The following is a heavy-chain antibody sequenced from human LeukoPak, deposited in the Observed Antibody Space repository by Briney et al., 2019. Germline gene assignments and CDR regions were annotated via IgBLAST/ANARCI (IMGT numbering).Heavy chain of an antibody. CDR2: INHSGST. CDR3: ARGPSIVVVPAAIRSWFDP. CDR1: GGSFSGYY. Sequence: PSETLSLTCAAYGGSFSGYYWSWIRQPPGKGLEWIGEINHSGSTNYNPSLKSRVTISVDTSKNQFSLKLSSVTAADTAVYYCARGPSIVVVPAAIRSWFDPWGQGTLVTVSS. J-gene: IGHJ5*02. V-gene: IGHV4-34*01. D-gene: IGHD2-2*01.